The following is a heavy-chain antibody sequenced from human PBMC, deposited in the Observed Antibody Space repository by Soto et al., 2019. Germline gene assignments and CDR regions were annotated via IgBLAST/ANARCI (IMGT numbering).Heavy chain of an antibody. V-gene: IGHV3-7*03. J-gene: IGHJ4*02. CDR1: GFTVRRYW. CDR2: IKQDGSEK. Sequence: VGSLRLSCAASGFTVRRYWMSWVRQAPRKGLEWVANIKQDGSEKYHVDSVKGRFTISRDNARKSLYLQMDGLRVEDTAVYFCAKDGPDDSSGYFSFDYWGQGALVAVSS. CDR3: AKDGPDDSSGYFSFDY. D-gene: IGHD3-22*01.